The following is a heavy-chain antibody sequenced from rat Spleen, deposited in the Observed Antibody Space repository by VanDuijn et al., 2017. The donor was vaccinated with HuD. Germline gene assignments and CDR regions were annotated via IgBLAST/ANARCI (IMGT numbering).Heavy chain of an antibody. Sequence: EVQLVESGGGLVQPGRSLELSCAASGFIFRNYDMAWVRQAPTKGLEWVASISPSGGGTYYRDSVKGRFTVSRDNAKSTVHLQMDSLRSEDTATYSCVRQDTSGYANWFAYWGQGTLVTVSS. CDR2: ISPSGGGT. CDR3: VRQDTSGYANWFAY. CDR1: GFIFRNYD. D-gene: IGHD4-3*01. J-gene: IGHJ3*01. V-gene: IGHV5S23*01.